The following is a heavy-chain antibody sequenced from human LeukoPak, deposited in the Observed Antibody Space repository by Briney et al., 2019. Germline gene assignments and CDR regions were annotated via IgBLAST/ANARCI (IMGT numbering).Heavy chain of an antibody. D-gene: IGHD5-12*01. Sequence: GGSLRLSCTTSGFTFISYWMRWVPQAPGKGVEWVANIRQDGSEKYYVDSVKGRFTISRDNAKNSLYLQMNSLRAEDTAVYYCVRGGGNFDYWGQGALVAVSS. J-gene: IGHJ4*02. CDR2: IRQDGSEK. V-gene: IGHV3-7*05. CDR3: VRGGGNFDY. CDR1: GFTFISYW.